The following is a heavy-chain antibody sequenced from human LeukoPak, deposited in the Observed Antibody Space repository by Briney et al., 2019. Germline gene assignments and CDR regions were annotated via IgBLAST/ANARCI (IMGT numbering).Heavy chain of an antibody. CDR2: IRYDGSNK. V-gene: IGHV3-30*02. Sequence: PGGSLRLSCAASGFTFSSYGMHWVRQAPGKGLEWVAFIRYDGSNKYYADSVKGRFTISRDNSKNTLYLQMNSLRAEDTAVYYCARDLGNWFDPWGQGTLVTVSS. CDR3: ARDLGNWFDP. J-gene: IGHJ5*02. CDR1: GFTFSSYG.